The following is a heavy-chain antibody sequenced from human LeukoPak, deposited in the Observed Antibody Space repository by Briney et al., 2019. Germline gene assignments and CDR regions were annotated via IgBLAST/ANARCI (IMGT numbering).Heavy chain of an antibody. CDR3: ARDERDIVVVPAAVVYYYYGMDV. CDR2: ISAYNGNT. V-gene: IGHV1-18*01. Sequence: GASVKVSCKASGYTFTSYGISWVRQAPGQGLEWMGWISAYNGNTNYAQKLQGRVTMTTDTSTSTAYMELRSLRSGDTAVYYCARDERDIVVVPAAVVYYYYGMDVWGQGTTVTVSS. J-gene: IGHJ6*02. D-gene: IGHD2-2*01. CDR1: GYTFTSYG.